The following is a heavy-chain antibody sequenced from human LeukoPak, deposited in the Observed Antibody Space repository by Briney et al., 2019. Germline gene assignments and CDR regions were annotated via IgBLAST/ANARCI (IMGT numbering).Heavy chain of an antibody. D-gene: IGHD3-10*01. CDR2: ISGSGGST. CDR3: AKDGSSADY. Sequence: GGSLRLSCAASGFTFSTYAISWVRQAPGKGLEWVSAISGSGGSTYYADSVKGRFTLSRDNSKNTLYLQMNSLRAEDTAVYYCAKDGSSADYWGQGTLVTVSS. V-gene: IGHV3-23*01. CDR1: GFTFSTYA. J-gene: IGHJ4*02.